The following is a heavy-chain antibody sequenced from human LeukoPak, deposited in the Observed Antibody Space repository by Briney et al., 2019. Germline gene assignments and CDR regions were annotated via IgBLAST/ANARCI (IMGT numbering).Heavy chain of an antibody. J-gene: IGHJ4*02. CDR2: ISGSGDST. CDR3: ARGDRNSGWSV. D-gene: IGHD5-12*01. CDR1: GFTFSSYV. Sequence: GGSLRLSCAASGFTFSSYVMSWVRQAPGKGLEWVSVISGSGDSTHYADSVKGRFTISRDNSKNTLYLQMDSLRAEDTAVYYCARGDRNSGWSVWGQGTLVTVSS. V-gene: IGHV3-23*01.